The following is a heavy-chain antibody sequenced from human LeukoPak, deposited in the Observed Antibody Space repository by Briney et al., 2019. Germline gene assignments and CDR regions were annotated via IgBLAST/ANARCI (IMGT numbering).Heavy chain of an antibody. J-gene: IGHJ6*03. Sequence: PSETLSLTCTVSGGSISRNYWTWIRQSPGMGLEWIGYIYENEDTNYNPSLKSRVTISVDTSKNQFSLRLSSVTAADTAVYYCARGVFPGYYFYYYMGVWGKGTTVIVSS. CDR3: ARGVFPGYYFYYYMGV. CDR1: GGSISRNY. D-gene: IGHD3-16*01. CDR2: IYENEDT. V-gene: IGHV4-59*01.